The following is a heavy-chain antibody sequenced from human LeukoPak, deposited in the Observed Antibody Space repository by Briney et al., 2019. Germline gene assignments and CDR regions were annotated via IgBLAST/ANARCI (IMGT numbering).Heavy chain of an antibody. CDR3: ARVGYFDWLLYMHWFDP. Sequence: GGSLRLSCAASGFIFSDYYMSWIRQAPGKGLEWVSYISSSGSTMYYTDSVKGRFTISRDNAKDSLYLQMNSLRAEDTAVYYCARVGYFDWLLYMHWFDPWGQGTLVTVSS. J-gene: IGHJ5*02. D-gene: IGHD3-9*01. CDR2: ISSSGSTM. CDR1: GFIFSDYY. V-gene: IGHV3-11*01.